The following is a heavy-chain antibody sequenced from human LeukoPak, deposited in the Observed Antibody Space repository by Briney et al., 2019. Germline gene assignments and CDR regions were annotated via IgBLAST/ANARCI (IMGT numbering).Heavy chain of an antibody. Sequence: GGSLRLSCAASGLSVSSNYMSWVRQAPGKGLEWVSTILSGGTTYYLDSVEGRFTVSRDNSKNTLYLEMNSLRADDTAVYYCARDQGYLRTWGQGTLVAVSS. CDR1: GLSVSSNY. CDR2: ILSGGTT. CDR3: ARDQGYLRT. J-gene: IGHJ5*02. D-gene: IGHD5/OR15-5a*01. V-gene: IGHV3-53*01.